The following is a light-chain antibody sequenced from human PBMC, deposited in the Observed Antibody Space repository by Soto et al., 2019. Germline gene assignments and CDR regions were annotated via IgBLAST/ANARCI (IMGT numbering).Light chain of an antibody. Sequence: EIVLTQSPGTLSLSPGERATLSCRASQSVSSSYLAWYQQKPGQAPRLLIYGASSRVTGIPDRFSGSGSGTDFTLTISRLEPEDFAVYYCQQYGSSPVTFGQGTKVEIK. CDR1: QSVSSSY. CDR3: QQYGSSPVT. V-gene: IGKV3-20*01. CDR2: GAS. J-gene: IGKJ1*01.